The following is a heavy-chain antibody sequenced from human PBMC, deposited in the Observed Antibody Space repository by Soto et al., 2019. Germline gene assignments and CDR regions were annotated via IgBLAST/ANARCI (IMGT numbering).Heavy chain of an antibody. D-gene: IGHD3-10*01. CDR1: GFTFSSYA. J-gene: IGHJ3*02. CDR2: ISYDGSNK. Sequence: GSLRLSCAASGFTFSSYAMHWVRQAPGKGLEWVAVISYDGSNKYYADSVKGRFTISRDNSKNTLYRQMNSLRAEDTAVYYCARDPTDLLWFDAKPDAFDIWGQGTMVTVSS. CDR3: ARDPTDLLWFDAKPDAFDI. V-gene: IGHV3-30-3*01.